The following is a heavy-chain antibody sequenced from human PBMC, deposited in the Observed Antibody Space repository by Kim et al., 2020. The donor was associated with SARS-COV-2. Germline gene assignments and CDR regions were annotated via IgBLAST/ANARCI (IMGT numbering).Heavy chain of an antibody. J-gene: IGHJ4*02. V-gene: IGHV1-18*01. CDR3: AALTKFTTGLYYFDY. CDR2: ISGATIIT. Sequence: ASVKVSCKASGDTFSDSGIAWVRQAPGQGLEWMGWISGATIITYYVGKFQGRVTMTIDTSATTAYMKLRFLTFDDTAVYYCAALTKFTTGLYYFDYWGQGTMVIVSS. CDR1: GDTFSDSG. D-gene: IGHD1-1*01.